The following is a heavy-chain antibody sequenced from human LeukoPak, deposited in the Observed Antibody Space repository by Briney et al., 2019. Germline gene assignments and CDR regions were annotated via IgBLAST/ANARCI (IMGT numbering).Heavy chain of an antibody. J-gene: IGHJ4*02. CDR3: AREVWYDILTGYYFDY. V-gene: IGHV4-34*01. D-gene: IGHD3-9*01. CDR2: NGGSS. Sequence: SETLSLTCAVYGGSFSGYYWSWIRQPPGKGLEWIGYNGGSSYYNPSLQSRVTISLDTSKNQFSLTLRSVTAADTAVYYCAREVWYDILTGYYFDYGGQGTLVTVSS. CDR1: GGSFSGYY.